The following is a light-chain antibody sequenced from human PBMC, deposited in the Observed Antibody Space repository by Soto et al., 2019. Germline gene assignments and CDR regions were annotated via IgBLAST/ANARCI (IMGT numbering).Light chain of an antibody. V-gene: IGKV1-5*03. CDR2: KAS. Sequence: IQMTQSPSSLSASVGDRVTITCRASESISSWLACYQQKPGKAPKLQIFKASSLEGGVPSRFSGSGSWTEFTLSISSLQPDDFATYSCQQYTTYPLTFGGGNKVEIK. CDR3: QQYTTYPLT. J-gene: IGKJ4*01. CDR1: ESISSW.